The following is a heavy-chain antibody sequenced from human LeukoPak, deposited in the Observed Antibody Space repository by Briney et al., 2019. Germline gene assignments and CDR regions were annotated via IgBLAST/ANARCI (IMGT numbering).Heavy chain of an antibody. V-gene: IGHV3-33*01. J-gene: IGHJ4*02. CDR2: IWYDASNK. Sequence: PGGSLRLSCAASGFTSSSFGLHWVRQAPGKGLEWVAVIWYDASNKYYADSVKGRFTISRDNSKNTLYLQMNSLRDDDTAVYYCVRGVGVSRFNYLDSWGQGTLVLVAS. CDR3: VRGVGVSRFNYLDS. CDR1: GFTSSSFG. D-gene: IGHD6-13*01.